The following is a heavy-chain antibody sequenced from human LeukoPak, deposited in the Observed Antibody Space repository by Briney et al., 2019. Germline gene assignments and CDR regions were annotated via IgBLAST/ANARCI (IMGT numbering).Heavy chain of an antibody. Sequence: PGGSLRLSCAASGFTFSSYSMNWVRQAPGKGLEWVSYISSSSSTIYYADSVKGRFTISRDNAKNSLYLQMNSLRAEDTAVYYCARDLTHSSGWYDYYYYYMDVWGKGTTVTVSS. CDR3: ARDLTHSSGWYDYYYYYMDV. CDR1: GFTFSSYS. D-gene: IGHD6-19*01. CDR2: ISSSSSTI. J-gene: IGHJ6*03. V-gene: IGHV3-48*01.